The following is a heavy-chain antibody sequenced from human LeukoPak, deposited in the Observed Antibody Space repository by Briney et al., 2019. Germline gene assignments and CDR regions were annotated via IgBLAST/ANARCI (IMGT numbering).Heavy chain of an antibody. CDR3: ARVRVPAAIANKDVFDI. D-gene: IGHD2-2*01. CDR1: GYTFTSYG. CDR2: ISAYNGNT. Sequence: ASVKVSCKASGYTFTSYGISWVRQAPGQGLEWMGWISAYNGNTNYAQKLQGRVTMTTDTSTSTAYMELRSLRSDDTAVYYCARVRVPAAIANKDVFDIGAKGKLVTVSS. J-gene: IGHJ3*02. V-gene: IGHV1-18*04.